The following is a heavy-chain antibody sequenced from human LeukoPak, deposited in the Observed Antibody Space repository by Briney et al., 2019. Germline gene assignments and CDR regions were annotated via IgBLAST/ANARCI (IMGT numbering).Heavy chain of an antibody. CDR3: VRGGYIYGSDY. CDR1: GYTFTGYY. D-gene: IGHD5-18*01. J-gene: IGHJ4*02. Sequence: ASVKVSCKASGYTFTGYYMNWVRQAPGQGLEWMGWINPISGGTNYAQKFQGRVTMTRDTSISTAYMELSRLRSDDTAVYYCVRGGYIYGSDYWGQGTLVTVSS. V-gene: IGHV1-2*02. CDR2: INPISGGT.